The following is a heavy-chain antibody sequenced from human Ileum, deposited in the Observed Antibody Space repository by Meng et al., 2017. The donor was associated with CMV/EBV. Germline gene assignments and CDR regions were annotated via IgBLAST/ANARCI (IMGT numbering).Heavy chain of an antibody. D-gene: IGHD3-22*01. J-gene: IGHJ4*02. V-gene: IGHV1-46*01. CDR3: ARYDSSGMGFVY. CDR2: INPSGGST. Sequence: CKASGSTFTSYYMHWVRQAPGQGLEWMGIINPSGGSTSYAQKFQGRVTMTRDTSTSTVYMELSSLRSEDTAVYYCARYDSSGMGFVYWGQGTLVTVSS. CDR1: GSTFTSYY.